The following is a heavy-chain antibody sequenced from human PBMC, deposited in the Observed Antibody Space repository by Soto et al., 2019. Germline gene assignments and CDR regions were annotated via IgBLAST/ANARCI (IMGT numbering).Heavy chain of an antibody. V-gene: IGHV1-69*12. CDR2: IIPMFGTA. Sequence: QVQLVQSGAEVKKPESSVKVSCKAPGGTFSTYAISWVRQAPGQGLEWMGGIIPMFGTANYAQRFQDRVTITADESTNTVYMDLSSLRTEDTAVDFCASGIQLWLRRINNGYSGWGEGTLVTVSP. CDR3: ASGIQLWLRRINNGYSG. D-gene: IGHD5-18*01. CDR1: GGTFSTYA. J-gene: IGHJ4*02.